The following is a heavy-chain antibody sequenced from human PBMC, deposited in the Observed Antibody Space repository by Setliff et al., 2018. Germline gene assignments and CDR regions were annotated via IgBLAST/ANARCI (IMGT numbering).Heavy chain of an antibody. Sequence: GGSLRLSCIASGFTFSSYSMNWVRQAPGKGLEWVSAISGDSEYIYYRDSVKGRFTISRDNAKNSLFLQMNSLRSEDTAVYYCARGTSRGSSFSYAFYYFSSMDVWGTGTTVTVSS. V-gene: IGHV3-21*01. CDR1: GFTFSSYS. CDR3: ARGTSRGSSFSYAFYYFSSMDV. D-gene: IGHD3-10*01. CDR2: ISGDSEYI. J-gene: IGHJ6*03.